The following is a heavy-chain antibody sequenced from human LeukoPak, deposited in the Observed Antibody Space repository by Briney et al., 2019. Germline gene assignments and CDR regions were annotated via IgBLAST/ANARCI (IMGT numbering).Heavy chain of an antibody. V-gene: IGHV4-30-2*01. CDR1: GGTISSGGYS. CDR2: IYHSGST. D-gene: IGHD2-15*01. CDR3: ARVICSGGSCYNDY. J-gene: IGHJ4*02. Sequence: SETVSLTCAVSGGTISSGGYSWSWIRQPPGKGLEWIGYIYHSGSTYYNPSLKSRVTISVDRSKNQFSLKLSSVTAADTAVYYCARVICSGGSCYNDYWGQGTLVPVSS.